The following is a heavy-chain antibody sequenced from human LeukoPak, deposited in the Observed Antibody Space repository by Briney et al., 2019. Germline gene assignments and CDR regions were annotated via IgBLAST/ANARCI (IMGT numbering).Heavy chain of an antibody. CDR1: GFTFSSYW. J-gene: IGHJ2*01. Sequence: GGSLRLSCAASGFTFSSYWMTWVRQAPGKGLEWVANIKQDGSEKYYVDSVKGRFTISRDNAKSSLYLQMNSLRAEDMAVYYCASPSLGYCSSTSCYADWYFDLWGRGTLVTVSS. CDR3: ASPSLGYCSSTSCYADWYFDL. D-gene: IGHD2-2*03. CDR2: IKQDGSEK. V-gene: IGHV3-7*02.